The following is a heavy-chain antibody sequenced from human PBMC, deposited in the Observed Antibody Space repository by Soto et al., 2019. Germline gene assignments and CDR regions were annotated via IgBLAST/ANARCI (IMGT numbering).Heavy chain of an antibody. CDR3: ARLLLSPYYYYMDV. D-gene: IGHD3-3*01. V-gene: IGHV1-8*01. CDR1: GYTFTSYD. J-gene: IGHJ6*03. CDR2: MNPNSGNT. Sequence: GASVKVSCKASGYTFTSYDINWVRQATGQGLEWMGWMNPNSGNTGYAQKFQGRVTMTRNTSISTAYMELSSLRSEDTAVYYCARLLLSPYYYYMDVWGKGTTVTVSS.